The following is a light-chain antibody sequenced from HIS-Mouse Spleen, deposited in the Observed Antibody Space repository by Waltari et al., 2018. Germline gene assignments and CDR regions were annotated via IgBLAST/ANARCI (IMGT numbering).Light chain of an antibody. V-gene: IGKV1-9*01. CDR3: QQHNNYPPT. Sequence: DIQLTQSPSFLSASVGDRVTITCRASQGISSYLAWYQQKPGKAPKLLIYAASTLQSVVPSRFSGSGSGTEFTLTISSLQPEDFATYYCQQHNNYPPTFGQGTKVEIK. CDR2: AAS. J-gene: IGKJ1*01. CDR1: QGISSY.